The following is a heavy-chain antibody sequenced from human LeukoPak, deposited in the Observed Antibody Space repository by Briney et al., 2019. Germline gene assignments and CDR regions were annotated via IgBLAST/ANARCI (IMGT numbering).Heavy chain of an antibody. V-gene: IGHV3-33*01. CDR2: IWYDGSNK. J-gene: IGHJ4*02. Sequence: GGYLRLSCAASGDTLSSYGEHWVREARGKGLEWVAVIWYDGSNKYYADSVKGRFTISRDNSKNTLYLQMNSLRAEDTAVYYCARVQGDYWGQGTLVTVSS. CDR1: GDTLSSYG. CDR3: ARVQGDY.